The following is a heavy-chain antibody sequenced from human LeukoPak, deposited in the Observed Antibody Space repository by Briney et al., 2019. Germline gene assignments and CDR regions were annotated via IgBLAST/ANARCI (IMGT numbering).Heavy chain of an antibody. V-gene: IGHV4-39*07. D-gene: IGHD6-13*01. Sequence: SETLSLTCTVSGGSISSSSYYWGWIRQPPGKGLEWIGSIYYSGSTYYNPSLKSRVTISVDTSKNQFSLKLSSVTAADTAVYYCVRAVAASPGYCMDVWGKGTTVTVSS. J-gene: IGHJ6*03. CDR1: GGSISSSSYY. CDR3: VRAVAASPGYCMDV. CDR2: IYYSGST.